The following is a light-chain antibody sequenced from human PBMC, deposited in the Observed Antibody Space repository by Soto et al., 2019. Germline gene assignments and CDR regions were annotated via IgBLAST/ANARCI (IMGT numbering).Light chain of an antibody. CDR2: EVF. CDR1: NSDVGGYNY. V-gene: IGLV2-14*01. J-gene: IGLJ1*01. Sequence: QSALTQPASVSGSPGQSITIPCTGTNSDVGGYNYVSWYQHHPGKAPKLMIYEVFNRPSGVSSRFSGSKSGSTASLTISGLQAEDEADYYCSSYTATNTLYVVGTGTKLTVL. CDR3: SSYTATNTLYV.